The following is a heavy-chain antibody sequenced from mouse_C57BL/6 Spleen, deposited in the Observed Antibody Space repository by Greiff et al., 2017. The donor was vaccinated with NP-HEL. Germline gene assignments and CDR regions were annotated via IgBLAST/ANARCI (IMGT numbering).Heavy chain of an antibody. CDR1: GYTFTSYW. Sequence: VQLQQPGAELVRPGTSVKLSCKASGYTFTSYWMHWVKQRPGQGLEWIGVIDPSDSYTNYNQKFKGKATLTVDTSSSTAYMQLSSLTSEDSAVYYCAGGNQYYYAMDYWGQGTSVTVSS. CDR3: AGGNQYYYAMDY. V-gene: IGHV1-59*01. D-gene: IGHD2-1*01. J-gene: IGHJ4*01. CDR2: IDPSDSYT.